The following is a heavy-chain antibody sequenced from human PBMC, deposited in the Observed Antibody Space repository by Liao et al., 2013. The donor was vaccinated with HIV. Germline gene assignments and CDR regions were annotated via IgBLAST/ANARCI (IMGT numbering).Heavy chain of an antibody. CDR1: GGSISSYY. CDR2: IYYSGST. Sequence: QVQLQESGPGLVKPSETLSLTCTVSGGSISSYYWSWIRQPPGKGLEWIGYIYYSGSTNYNPSLKSRVTISVDTSNNQFSLKLSSVTAADTAVYYCARGFYYGSGTYYNVGFDFWGQGTLVTVSS. CDR3: ARGFYYGSGTYYNVGFDF. V-gene: IGHV4-59*01. J-gene: IGHJ4*02. D-gene: IGHD3-10*01.